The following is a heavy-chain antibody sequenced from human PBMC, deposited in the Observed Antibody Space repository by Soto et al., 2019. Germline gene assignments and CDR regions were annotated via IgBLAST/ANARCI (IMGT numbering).Heavy chain of an antibody. V-gene: IGHV3-23*01. J-gene: IGHJ4*02. CDR3: AKVPHYDSSGYYYREFDY. CDR2: ISGSGGST. D-gene: IGHD3-22*01. CDR1: GFTFSSYA. Sequence: GGSLSLSCAASGFTFSSYAMSWVRQAPGKGLEWVSAISGSGGSTYYADSVKGRFTISRDNSKNTLYLQMNSLRAEDTAVYYCAKVPHYDSSGYYYREFDYWGQGTLVTVSS.